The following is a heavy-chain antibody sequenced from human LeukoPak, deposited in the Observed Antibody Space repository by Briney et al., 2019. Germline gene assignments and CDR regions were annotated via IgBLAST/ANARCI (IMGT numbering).Heavy chain of an antibody. CDR1: VFTFSSYW. J-gene: IGHJ5*02. D-gene: IGHD4-17*01. CDR2: INSDGSST. V-gene: IGHV3-74*01. Sequence: PGGSLRLSCAASVFTFSSYWMHWVRQAPGKGLVWVSRINSDGSSTTYADSVKGRFTISRDNAKNTLYLQMNSLRAEDTAVYYCASDDYGDYVLWSWGQGTLVTVSS. CDR3: ASDDYGDYVLWS.